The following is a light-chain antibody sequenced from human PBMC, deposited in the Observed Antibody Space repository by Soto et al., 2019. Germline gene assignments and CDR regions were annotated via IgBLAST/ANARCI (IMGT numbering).Light chain of an antibody. CDR3: CSYAGGSSYV. Sequence: QSVLTQPASVSGSPGQSIPISCTGTSSDIGRYNLVSWYQQHPGKAPKLIIYEGTERPSGVSNHFSGSKSGNTASLTISGLQAEDEADYYCCSYAGGSSYVFGTGTKVTVL. CDR1: SSDIGRYNL. V-gene: IGLV2-23*01. J-gene: IGLJ1*01. CDR2: EGT.